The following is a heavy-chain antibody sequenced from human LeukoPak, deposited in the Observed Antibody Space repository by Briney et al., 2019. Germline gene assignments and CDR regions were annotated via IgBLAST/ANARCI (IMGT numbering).Heavy chain of an antibody. CDR1: GGSISSY. Sequence: PSETLSLTCTVSGGSISSYWSWIRQPAGKGLAWIGRIYGSGTTTYNPSLESRVSMSIDTSKNQFSLKLMSVTAADTAVYYCARDSGTTGEVKFDPWGQGTLVTVSS. CDR2: IYGSGTT. D-gene: IGHD3-10*01. J-gene: IGHJ5*02. V-gene: IGHV4-4*07. CDR3: ARDSGTTGEVKFDP.